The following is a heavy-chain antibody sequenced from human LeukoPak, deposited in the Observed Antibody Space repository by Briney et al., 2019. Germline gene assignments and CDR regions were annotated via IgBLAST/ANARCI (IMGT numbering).Heavy chain of an antibody. Sequence: GGSLRLSCAASGFTFSSYSMNWVRQAPGKGLEWVSYISSSSSTIYYADSVKGRFTISRDNAKNSLYLQMNSLRAEDTAVYYCARDRRAATVPDYFDYWGQGTLVTVSS. CDR3: ARDRRAATVPDYFDY. J-gene: IGHJ4*02. D-gene: IGHD4-17*01. CDR2: ISSSSSTI. CDR1: GFTFSSYS. V-gene: IGHV3-48*01.